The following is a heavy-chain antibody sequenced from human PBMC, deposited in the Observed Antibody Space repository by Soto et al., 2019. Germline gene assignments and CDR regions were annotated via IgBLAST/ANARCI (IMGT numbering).Heavy chain of an antibody. CDR2: ISPKSGGT. J-gene: IGHJ4*02. Sequence: ASVKVSCKSSGYSFIDYYIHWVRQAPGQGFEWMGRISPKSGGTNYAQKFEGRVTMTWDTSLNTAYMELSSLISDDTAVYYCARPPGYISDWYYFDLWGQGTLVTVSS. CDR3: ARPPGYISDWYYFDL. D-gene: IGHD3-9*01. V-gene: IGHV1-2*02. CDR1: GYSFIDYY.